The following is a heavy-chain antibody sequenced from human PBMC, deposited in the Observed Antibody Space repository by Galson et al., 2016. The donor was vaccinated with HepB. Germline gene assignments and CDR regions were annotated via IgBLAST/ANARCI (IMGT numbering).Heavy chain of an antibody. D-gene: IGHD6-13*01. CDR1: GFTFSTYN. CDR3: ARDGSSQFSSNWYVAFDI. CDR2: IRSRSSTI. V-gene: IGHV3-48*02. Sequence: SLRLSYAASGFTFSTYNMNWVRQAPGKGLEWVSHIRSRSSTIYYADSVRGRFTISRDNTKNSLYLQMNSLRDEDTAVYYCARDGSSQFSSNWYVAFDIWGQGTVVTVSS. J-gene: IGHJ3*02.